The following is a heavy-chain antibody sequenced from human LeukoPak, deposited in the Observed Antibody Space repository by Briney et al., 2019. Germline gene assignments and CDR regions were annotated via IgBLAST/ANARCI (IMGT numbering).Heavy chain of an antibody. J-gene: IGHJ4*02. V-gene: IGHV1-69*13. CDR3: AREGSSGYATRGLDY. D-gene: IGHD5-12*01. CDR2: IIPIFGTA. CDR1: GGTFSSYA. Sequence: SVKVSCKASGGTFSSYAISWVRQAPGQGLEWMGGIIPIFGTANYAQKFQGRVTITADESTSTAYMELSSLRSEDTAVYYCAREGSSGYATRGLDYWGQGTLVTVSS.